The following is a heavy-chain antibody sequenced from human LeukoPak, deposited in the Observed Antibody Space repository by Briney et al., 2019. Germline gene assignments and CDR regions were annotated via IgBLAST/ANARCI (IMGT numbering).Heavy chain of an antibody. D-gene: IGHD6-19*01. J-gene: IGHJ4*02. CDR2: ISGSGGST. CDR3: ATGGGYTSGWNTFDF. V-gene: IGHV3-23*01. CDR1: GFTFSSYA. Sequence: GGSLRLSCAASGFTFSSYAMSWVRQAPGKGLEWVSTISGSGGSTYYADSVKGRFTISRDNSKNTLYLQMNSLRAEDRAAYYCATGGGYTSGWNTFDFWGQGTLVTVSP.